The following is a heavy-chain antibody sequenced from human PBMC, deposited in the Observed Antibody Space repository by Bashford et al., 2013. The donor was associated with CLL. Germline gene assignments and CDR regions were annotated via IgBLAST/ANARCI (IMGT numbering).Heavy chain of an antibody. CDR3: ARGSMIVVALDY. J-gene: IGHJ4*01. Sequence: SETLSLTCAVYGGSFSGYYWSWIRQPPREGAWSGVGESTIIVEDTNYNPSLKSRVTISVDTSTNQFSLKLSSVTAADTAVYYCARGSMIVVALDYWGRGTLVTVSS. CDR2: STIIVEDT. V-gene: IGHV4-34*01. D-gene: IGHD3-22*01. CDR1: GGSFSGYY.